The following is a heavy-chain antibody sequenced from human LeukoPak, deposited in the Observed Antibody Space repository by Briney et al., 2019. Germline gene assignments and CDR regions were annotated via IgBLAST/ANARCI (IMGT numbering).Heavy chain of an antibody. CDR1: GFTFSTHW. V-gene: IGHV3-74*01. CDR2: INSDGSST. CDR3: AELGITMIGGV. D-gene: IGHD3-10*02. Sequence: PGGSLRLSCAASGFTFSTHWMHWVRQAPGKGLVWVSRINSDGSSTNYADFVKGRFTISRDNAKNTLYLQMNSLRAEDTAVYYCAELGITMIGGVWGKGTTVTISS. J-gene: IGHJ6*04.